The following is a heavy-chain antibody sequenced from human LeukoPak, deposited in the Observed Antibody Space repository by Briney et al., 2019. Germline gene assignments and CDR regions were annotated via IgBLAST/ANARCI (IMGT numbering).Heavy chain of an antibody. CDR2: IYSGGST. CDR3: ARDTGFGGIDYGMDV. Sequence: GGSLRLSCAASGFTVSSNYMSWVRQAPGKGLEWVSVIYSGGSTYCADSVKGRFTISRDNSKNTLYLQMNSLRAEDTAVYYCARDTGFGGIDYGMDVWGQGTLVTVSS. V-gene: IGHV3-53*01. J-gene: IGHJ6*02. D-gene: IGHD1-26*01. CDR1: GFTVSSNY.